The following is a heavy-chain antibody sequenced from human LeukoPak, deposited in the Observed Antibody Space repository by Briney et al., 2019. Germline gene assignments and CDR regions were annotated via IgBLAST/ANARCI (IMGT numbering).Heavy chain of an antibody. J-gene: IGHJ4*02. CDR3: ARDLDYGGNSGFDY. D-gene: IGHD4-23*01. V-gene: IGHV1-2*02. CDR2: INPNSGGT. Sequence: ASVKVSCKASGYTFTGYYMHWVRQAPGQGLEWMGWINPNSGGTNYAQKFQGRVTMTRDTSISTAYMELSRLRSDDTAVYYCARDLDYGGNSGFDYWGQGTLVTVSS. CDR1: GYTFTGYY.